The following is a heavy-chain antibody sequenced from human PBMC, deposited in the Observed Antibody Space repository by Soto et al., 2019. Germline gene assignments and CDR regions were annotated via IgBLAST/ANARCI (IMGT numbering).Heavy chain of an antibody. CDR3: ARFVAGAAYSALDY. J-gene: IGHJ4*02. Sequence: SETLSLTCTVSGGSISSYYWTWIRQPPGKGLEWIGYISYSGSTHYSPSLKSRVTITVDTSKNQFSLNLSSVTAADTAVYYCARFVAGAAYSALDYWGQETLVTVSS. D-gene: IGHD1-26*01. V-gene: IGHV4-59*01. CDR2: ISYSGST. CDR1: GGSISSYY.